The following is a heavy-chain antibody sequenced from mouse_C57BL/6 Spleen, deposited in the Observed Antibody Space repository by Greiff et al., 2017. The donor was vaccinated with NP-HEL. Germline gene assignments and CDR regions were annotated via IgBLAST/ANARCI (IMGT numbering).Heavy chain of an antibody. V-gene: IGHV1-80*01. CDR1: GYAFSSYW. D-gene: IGHD4-1*01. CDR3: ARRVWDWYFDV. Sequence: VQGVESGAELVKPGASVKISCKASGYAFSSYWMNWVKQRPGKGLEWIGQIYPGDGDTNYNGKFKGKATLTADKSSSTAYMQLSSLTSEDSAVYFCARRVWDWYFDVWGTGTTVTVSS. J-gene: IGHJ1*03. CDR2: IYPGDGDT.